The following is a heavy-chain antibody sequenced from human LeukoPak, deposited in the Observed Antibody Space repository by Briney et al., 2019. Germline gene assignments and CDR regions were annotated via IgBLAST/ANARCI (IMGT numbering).Heavy chain of an antibody. CDR1: GFTFSSYG. J-gene: IGHJ4*02. CDR2: ISYDGSNK. CDR3: AKDPRQGIYSGYLMEFDY. V-gene: IGHV3-30*18. Sequence: PGRSLRLSCAASGFTFSSYGMHWVRQAPGKGLEWVAVISYDGSNKYYADSVKGRFTISRDNSKNTLYLQMNSLRAEDTAVYYCAKDPRQGIYSGYLMEFDYWGQGTLVTVSS. D-gene: IGHD5-12*01.